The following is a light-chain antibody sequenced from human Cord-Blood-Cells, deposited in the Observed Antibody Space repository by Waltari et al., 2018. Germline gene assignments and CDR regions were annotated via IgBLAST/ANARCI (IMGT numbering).Light chain of an antibody. J-gene: IGKJ5*01. V-gene: IGKV3-20*01. CDR1: QIVSSSY. CDR2: GAS. Sequence: IVLTQSPGTLFLSPGERATLSCRSSQIVSSSYLAWYQQKPGQAPRLLIYGASSRATGIPDRFSGSGSGTDFTLTISRLEPEDVAVYYCQQYDSSPPITFGQGTRLDIK. CDR3: QQYDSSPPIT.